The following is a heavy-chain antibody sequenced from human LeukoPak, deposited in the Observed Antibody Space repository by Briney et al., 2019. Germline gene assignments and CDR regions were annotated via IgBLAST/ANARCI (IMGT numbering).Heavy chain of an antibody. CDR1: GFTFSVYS. D-gene: IGHD3-3*01. V-gene: IGHV3-48*01. Sequence: GGSLRLSCAASGFTFSVYSMNWVRHAPGKGLEWISYMTSDSRTIYYADSVRGRFTVSRDNAKQSLYLDLNSLRVDDTAVYYCARSTEWYADYWGQGAPVTVSS. J-gene: IGHJ4*02. CDR2: MTSDSRTI. CDR3: ARSTEWYADY.